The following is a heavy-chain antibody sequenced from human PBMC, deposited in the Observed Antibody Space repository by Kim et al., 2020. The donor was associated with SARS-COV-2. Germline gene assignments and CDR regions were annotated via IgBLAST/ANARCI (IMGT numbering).Heavy chain of an antibody. CDR3: AKDREKWRGFFDS. CDR1: RFTFSNSG. V-gene: IGHV3-30*18. Sequence: GGSLRLSCAASRFTFSNSGMHWVRQIPGVGLEWVAVISSDGGESYYADSVKGRFTVSRDNSKNTLYLQMNSLRGEDTAVYYGAKDREKWRGFFDSWGQGT. CDR2: ISSDGGES. D-gene: IGHD5-12*01. J-gene: IGHJ4*02.